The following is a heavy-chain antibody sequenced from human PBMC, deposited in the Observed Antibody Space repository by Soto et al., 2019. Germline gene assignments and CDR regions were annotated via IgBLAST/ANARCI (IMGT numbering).Heavy chain of an antibody. D-gene: IGHD3-22*01. CDR2: ISYDGSNK. J-gene: IGHJ6*02. CDR1: GFTFSSYG. Sequence: VQLVESGGGVVQPGRSLRLSCAASGFTFSSYGMHWVRQAPGKGLEWVAVISYDGSNKYYADSVKGRFTISRDNSKNTLYLQMNSLRAEDTAVYYCAKEAYYYDSSGYYFDYYYYGMDVWGQGTTVTVSS. V-gene: IGHV3-30*18. CDR3: AKEAYYYDSSGYYFDYYYYGMDV.